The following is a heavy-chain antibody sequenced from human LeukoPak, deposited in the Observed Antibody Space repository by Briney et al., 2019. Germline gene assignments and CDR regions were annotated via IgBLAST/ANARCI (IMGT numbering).Heavy chain of an antibody. J-gene: IGHJ4*02. CDR3: AKVRRSVAYDY. Sequence: GGSLRLSCAASGFTFSSYAMSWVRQAPGKGLEWVSAISGSGGSTYYAGSVKGRFTISREDAENSVYLQMNNLRVEDTAIYYCAKVRRSVAYDYWGRGTLVTVSS. CDR2: ISGSGGST. CDR1: GFTFSSYA. V-gene: IGHV3-23*01.